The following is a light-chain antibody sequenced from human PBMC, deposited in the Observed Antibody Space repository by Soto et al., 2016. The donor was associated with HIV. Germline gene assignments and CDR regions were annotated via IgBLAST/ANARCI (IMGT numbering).Light chain of an antibody. J-gene: IGLJ2*01. CDR3: QTWDFNTVV. V-gene: IGLV3-27*01. CDR1: VLAKKY. CDR2: KDS. Sequence: SYELTQPSSVSVSPGQTVRITCSGDVLAKKYARWFQQKPGQAPMLVIYKDSERPSGIPERFSGSSSGTTVTLTISGTQVVDEADYYCQTWDFNTVVFGGGTRLTVL.